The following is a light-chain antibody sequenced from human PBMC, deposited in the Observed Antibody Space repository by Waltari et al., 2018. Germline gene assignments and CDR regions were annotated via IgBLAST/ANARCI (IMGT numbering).Light chain of an antibody. Sequence: EIVLTQSPGTLSLSPGERVTLSCRASQYITGSWMTWYHQKPGQAPRLLIYAASTRAPGVTDRVSGSGSGTDFTLTISRLEPEDSAIYYCQQYDGSVVTFGGGTKVEIK. CDR1: QYITGSW. CDR2: AAS. V-gene: IGKV3-20*01. CDR3: QQYDGSVVT. J-gene: IGKJ4*01.